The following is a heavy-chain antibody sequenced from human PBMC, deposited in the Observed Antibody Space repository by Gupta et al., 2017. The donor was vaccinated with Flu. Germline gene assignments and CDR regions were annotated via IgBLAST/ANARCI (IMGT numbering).Heavy chain of an antibody. Sequence: EMQVVESGGGLVQPGRSLRLSCAASGFTFNYYAMHWVRQAPGEGLEWVSGSSWNSGSIGYADSVKGRFTISRDNAKNSLYLQMNSLRTEDTALYYCVKDGDGYYVKFDQWGQGTPVTVSS. CDR2: SSWNSGSI. J-gene: IGHJ4*02. D-gene: IGHD5-18*01. V-gene: IGHV3-9*01. CDR1: GFTFNYYA. CDR3: VKDGDGYYVKFDQ.